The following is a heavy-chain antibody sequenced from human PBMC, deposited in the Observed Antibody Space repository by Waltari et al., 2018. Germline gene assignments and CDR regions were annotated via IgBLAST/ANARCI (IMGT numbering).Heavy chain of an antibody. CDR2: INSDGSDT. Sequence: EEQLVESGGGLIQPGESLRVSCAVSGLTFSGYWINWVRQGPGKGLVWVARINSDGSDTSYADSVKGRFTISRDNAKNTVYLQMKSLRVEDTAVYYCARMARKTYSSPVAGRDYYYGMDVWGLGTTVTVSS. D-gene: IGHD6-13*01. V-gene: IGHV3-74*01. J-gene: IGHJ6*02. CDR3: ARMARKTYSSPVAGRDYYYGMDV. CDR1: GLTFSGYW.